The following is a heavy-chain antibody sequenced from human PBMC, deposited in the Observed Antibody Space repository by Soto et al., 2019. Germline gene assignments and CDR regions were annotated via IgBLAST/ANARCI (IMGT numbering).Heavy chain of an antibody. CDR3: AREGFRQLVRQVYYFDY. CDR1: GFTFSSYS. V-gene: IGHV3-21*01. Sequence: GGSLRLSCAASGFTFSSYSMNWVRQAPGKGLEWVSSISSSSSYIYYADSVKGRFTISRDNAKNSLYLQMNSLRAEDTAVYYCAREGFRQLVRQVYYFDYWGQGTLVTVSS. J-gene: IGHJ4*02. D-gene: IGHD6-6*01. CDR2: ISSSSSYI.